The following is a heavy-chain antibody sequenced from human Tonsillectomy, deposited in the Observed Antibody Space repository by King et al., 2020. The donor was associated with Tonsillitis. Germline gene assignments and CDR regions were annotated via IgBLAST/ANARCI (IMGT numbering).Heavy chain of an antibody. CDR1: GFMFDDYA. CDR2: ISWNSNNI. D-gene: IGHD6-19*01. Sequence: VQLVESGGGLVQPGRSLRLSCAASGFMFDDYAMHWVRHAPGKGLEWVSGISWNSNNIGYADSMKGRFTISRDNAKNSLYLQMNSLRAEETALYYCAKSPQYSSGTYFFYYWGQGTLVTVSS. CDR3: AKSPQYSSGTYFFYY. V-gene: IGHV3-9*01. J-gene: IGHJ4*02.